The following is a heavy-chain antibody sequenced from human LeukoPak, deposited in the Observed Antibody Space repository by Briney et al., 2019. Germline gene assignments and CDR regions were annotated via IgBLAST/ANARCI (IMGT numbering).Heavy chain of an antibody. CDR1: GGSISSSSYY. CDR2: IYYSGST. J-gene: IGHJ4*02. D-gene: IGHD2-8*01. Sequence: PSETLSLTCTVSGGSISSSSYYWGWIRQPPGKGLEWIGSIYYSGSTYYNPSLKSRVTISVDTSKNQFSLKLSSVTAADTAVYYCARHNEYYFDYWGQGTLVSVSS. V-gene: IGHV4-39*01. CDR3: ARHNEYYFDY.